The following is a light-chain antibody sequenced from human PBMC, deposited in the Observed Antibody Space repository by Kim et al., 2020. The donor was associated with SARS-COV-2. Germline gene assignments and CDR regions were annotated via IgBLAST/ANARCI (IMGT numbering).Light chain of an antibody. CDR2: GAS. CDR3: QQSYSTPRT. Sequence: DIQMTQSPSSLSASVGDRVTITCRASQSISNYLNWYQQRPGKAPKLLIYGASSLQSGVPSRFSGSASGTDFTLTISTLQPEDFATYYCQQSYSTPRTFGQGTKVDIK. V-gene: IGKV1-39*01. J-gene: IGKJ1*01. CDR1: QSISNY.